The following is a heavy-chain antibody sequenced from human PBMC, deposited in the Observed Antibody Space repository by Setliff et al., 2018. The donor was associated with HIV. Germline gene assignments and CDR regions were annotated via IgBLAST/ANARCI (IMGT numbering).Heavy chain of an antibody. J-gene: IGHJ6*02. Sequence: LRLSCAASGFTFSTYWMTWVRQAPGQGLEWVANIQQDGDEIYYLDSVKGRFTISRDNAKNSLYLQMVSLRVEDTAVYYCARHNDVIDYYYYGMDVWGQGTTVTVSS. V-gene: IGHV3-7*01. CDR3: ARHNDVIDYYYYGMDV. CDR1: GFTFSTYW. CDR2: IQQDGDEI. D-gene: IGHD2-8*01.